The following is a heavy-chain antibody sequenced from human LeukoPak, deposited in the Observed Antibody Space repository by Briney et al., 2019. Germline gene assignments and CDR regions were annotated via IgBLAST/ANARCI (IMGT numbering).Heavy chain of an antibody. CDR2: IYHIRGT. Sequence: PSQTLSLTCTVSGGSITSGSYAWSWLRQPPGQGLNWIGYIYHIRGTYYTLSLKSRVTMYVYKSKRHLSLTLISIAAADTAMYYCARAPGGSGDYFDYWGQGTLVRVSS. CDR1: GGSITSGSYA. CDR3: ARAPGGSGDYFDY. J-gene: IGHJ4*02. V-gene: IGHV4-30-2*01. D-gene: IGHD2-15*01.